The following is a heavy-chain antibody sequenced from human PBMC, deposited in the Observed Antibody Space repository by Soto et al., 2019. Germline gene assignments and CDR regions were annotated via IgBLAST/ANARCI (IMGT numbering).Heavy chain of an antibody. D-gene: IGHD2-2*01. V-gene: IGHV4-61*01. J-gene: IGHJ5*02. CDR1: GGSVSSGSYY. CDR3: AVVVPAAHWFDP. CDR2: IYYSGST. Sequence: SETLSLTCTVSGGSVSSGSYYWSWIRQPPGKGLEWIGYIYYSGSTNYNPSLKSRVTISVDTSKNQFSLKLSSVTAADTAVYYCAVVVPAAHWFDPWGQGTLVTVSS.